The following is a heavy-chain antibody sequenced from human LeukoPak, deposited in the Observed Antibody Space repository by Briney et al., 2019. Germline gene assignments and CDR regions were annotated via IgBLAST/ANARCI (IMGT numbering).Heavy chain of an antibody. J-gene: IGHJ4*02. CDR2: INHSGST. CDR1: GGSFSGYY. V-gene: IGHV4-34*01. D-gene: IGHD2-2*01. Sequence: SETLSLTCAVYGGSFSGYYWSWIRQPPGKGLEWIGEINHSGSTNYNPSLKSRVTISVDTSKNQFSLKLSSVTAADTAVYYCARVDKDIVVVPAATYHFDYWGQGTLVTVSS. CDR3: ARVDKDIVVVPAATYHFDY.